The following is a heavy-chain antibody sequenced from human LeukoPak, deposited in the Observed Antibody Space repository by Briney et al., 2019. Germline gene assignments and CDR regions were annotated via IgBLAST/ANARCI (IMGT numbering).Heavy chain of an antibody. CDR3: ARGRGTSGSNRDFYYYYCMDV. D-gene: IGHD2-15*01. CDR1: GYIFTDYA. CDR2: MNGGNGNT. V-gene: IGHV1-3*01. J-gene: IGHJ6*03. Sequence: ASVKVSCKASGYIFTDYAFHWLRQAPGQRPEWMGWMNGGNGNTKYSQKFQGRITLIRDTSAATAYMELSSLRHDDLAVYYCARGRGTSGSNRDFYYYYCMDVWGKGTTVTVSS.